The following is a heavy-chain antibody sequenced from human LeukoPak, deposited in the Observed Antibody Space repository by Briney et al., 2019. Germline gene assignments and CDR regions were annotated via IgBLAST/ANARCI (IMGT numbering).Heavy chain of an antibody. D-gene: IGHD1-1*01. Sequence: PGGSLRLSCAASGFTFSSYSMNWFRQAPGKGLEWVSSISSSSSYIHYADSVKGRFTISRDNAKNSLYLQMNSLRAEDTAVYYCARNNEVKWDFDYWGQGTLVTVSS. J-gene: IGHJ4*02. CDR1: GFTFSSYS. CDR3: ARNNEVKWDFDY. V-gene: IGHV3-21*01. CDR2: ISSSSSYI.